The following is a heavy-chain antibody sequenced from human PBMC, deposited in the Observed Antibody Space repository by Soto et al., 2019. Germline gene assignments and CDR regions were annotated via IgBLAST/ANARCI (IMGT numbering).Heavy chain of an antibody. D-gene: IGHD3-16*01. J-gene: IGHJ4*02. Sequence: PGGSLILSCAASGFTFSTYAMSWVRQAPGKGLEWVSTLSRSGTTYYADSVKGRFTISRGNSKNTLYLQMSSLRAEDTAIYYCTREIWGGPLDYWGQGTLVTVSS. CDR3: TREIWGGPLDY. CDR2: LSRSGTT. CDR1: GFTFSTYA. V-gene: IGHV3-23*01.